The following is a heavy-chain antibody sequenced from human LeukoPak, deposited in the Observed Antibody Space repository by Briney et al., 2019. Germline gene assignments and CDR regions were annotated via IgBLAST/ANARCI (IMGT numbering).Heavy chain of an antibody. CDR3: ARGGSSWYYFDY. Sequence: GGSLRLSCAASGFTFSSYGMHWVRQAPGKGLEWVAFIRYDGSIKYYTDSVKGRFTMSRDNSKNTLYLQMNSLRAEDTAVYYCARGGSSWYYFDYWGQGTLVTVSS. CDR2: IRYDGSIK. CDR1: GFTFSSYG. V-gene: IGHV3-30*02. D-gene: IGHD6-13*01. J-gene: IGHJ4*02.